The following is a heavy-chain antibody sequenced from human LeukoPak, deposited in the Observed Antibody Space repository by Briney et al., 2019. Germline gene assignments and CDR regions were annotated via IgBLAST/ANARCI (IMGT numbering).Heavy chain of an antibody. CDR3: ARGRDIVVVPAAISGINAFDI. D-gene: IGHD2-2*02. J-gene: IGHJ3*02. CDR2: IRYDGSNK. Sequence: PGGSLRLSCAASGFTFSSYGIHWVRQAPGKGLEWVAFIRYDGSNKYYADSVKGRFTITRDNSKNTLYLQMNTLRAEDTAVYYCARGRDIVVVPAAISGINAFDIWGQGTMVTVSS. CDR1: GFTFSSYG. V-gene: IGHV3-30*02.